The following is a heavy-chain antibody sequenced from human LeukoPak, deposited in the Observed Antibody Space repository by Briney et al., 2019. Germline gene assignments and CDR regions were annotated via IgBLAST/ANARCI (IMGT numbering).Heavy chain of an antibody. Sequence: GRSLRLSCAASGFTFSSYGMHWVRQAPGKGLEWVAVISYDGSNKYYADSVKGRFTISRDNSKNTLYLQMNSLRAEDTAVYYCAKEEGSSWYRGLYFQHWGQGTLVTVSS. J-gene: IGHJ1*01. CDR3: AKEEGSSWYRGLYFQH. V-gene: IGHV3-30*18. D-gene: IGHD6-13*01. CDR2: ISYDGSNK. CDR1: GFTFSSYG.